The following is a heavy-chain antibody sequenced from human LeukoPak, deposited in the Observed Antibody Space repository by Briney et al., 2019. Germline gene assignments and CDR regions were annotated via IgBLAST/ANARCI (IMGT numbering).Heavy chain of an antibody. CDR1: GGSISSSSYY. CDR2: IYYSGST. D-gene: IGHD3-10*01. Sequence: SETLSLTCTVSGGSISSSSYYWGWIRQPPGKGLEWIGSIYYSGSTNYNPSLKSRVTISVDTSKNQFSLKLSSVTAADTAVYYCAREMGEVLLWFPSRYYMDVWGKGTTVTVSS. J-gene: IGHJ6*03. CDR3: AREMGEVLLWFPSRYYMDV. V-gene: IGHV4-39*07.